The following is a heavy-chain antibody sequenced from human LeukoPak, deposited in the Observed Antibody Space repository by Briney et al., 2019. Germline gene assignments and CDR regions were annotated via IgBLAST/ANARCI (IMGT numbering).Heavy chain of an antibody. J-gene: IGHJ4*02. Sequence: PGGSLRLSCAASGFTFSSYWMHWVRQAPRKGLVWVSRINSDGSSTSYADSVKGRFTISRDNAKNTLYLQMNSLRAEDTAVYYCASLRSSPLLDYWGQGTLVTVSS. CDR3: ASLRSSPLLDY. V-gene: IGHV3-74*01. D-gene: IGHD6-13*01. CDR2: INSDGSST. CDR1: GFTFSSYW.